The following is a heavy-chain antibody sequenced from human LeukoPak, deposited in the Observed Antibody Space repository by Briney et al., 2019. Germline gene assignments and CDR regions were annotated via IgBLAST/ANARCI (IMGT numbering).Heavy chain of an antibody. J-gene: IGHJ4*02. CDR1: GFTFSDYY. Sequence: GGSLRLSCAASGFTFSDYYMSWIRQAPGKGLEWVSYISSSGSTIYYADSVKGRFTISRDNAKNSLYLQMNSLRAEDTAVYYCARARQKLVPAAMDYWGQGTLVTVSS. V-gene: IGHV3-11*04. CDR3: ARARQKLVPAAMDY. CDR2: ISSSGSTI. D-gene: IGHD2-2*01.